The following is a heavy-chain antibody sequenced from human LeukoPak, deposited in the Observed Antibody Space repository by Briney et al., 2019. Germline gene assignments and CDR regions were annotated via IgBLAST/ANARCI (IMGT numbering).Heavy chain of an antibody. V-gene: IGHV3-66*01. J-gene: IGHJ4*02. Sequence: GGSLRLSCAASEFSVGSNYMTWVRQAPGKGLEWVSLIYSGGSTYYADSVKGRFTISRDNSKNTLYLQMNNLRAEDTAVYYCARDQLGYWGQGTLVTVSS. CDR2: IYSGGST. D-gene: IGHD1-1*01. CDR3: ARDQLGY. CDR1: EFSVGSNY.